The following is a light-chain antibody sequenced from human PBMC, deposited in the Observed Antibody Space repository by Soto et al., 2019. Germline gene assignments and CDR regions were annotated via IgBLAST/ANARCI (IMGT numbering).Light chain of an antibody. CDR2: GNS. J-gene: IGLJ1*01. Sequence: QSVLAQPPSVSGAPGQRVTISCTGSNSNIGAGYDVHWYQQLPGTAPKLLIYGNSNRPSGVPDRFSGSKSVTSASLAITGLQAEDEADYYCQSYESSLSGSVFGSGSKVTGL. CDR1: NSNIGAGYD. CDR3: QSYESSLSGSV. V-gene: IGLV1-40*01.